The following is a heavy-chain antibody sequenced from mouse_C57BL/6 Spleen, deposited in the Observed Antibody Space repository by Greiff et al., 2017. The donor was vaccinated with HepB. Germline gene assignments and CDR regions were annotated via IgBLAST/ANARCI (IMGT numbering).Heavy chain of an antibody. D-gene: IGHD3-2*02. CDR1: GFTFSSYT. V-gene: IGHV5-9*04. Sequence: EVQRVESGGGLVKPGGSLKLSCAASGFTFSSYTMSWVRQTPEKRLEWVATISGGGGNTYYPDSVKGRFTISRDNAQNTLYMQLSSLMSEDTAVYYCATNGQLMLRWFAYWGQGTLVTVSS. CDR2: ISGGGGNT. J-gene: IGHJ3*01. CDR3: ATNGQLMLRWFAY.